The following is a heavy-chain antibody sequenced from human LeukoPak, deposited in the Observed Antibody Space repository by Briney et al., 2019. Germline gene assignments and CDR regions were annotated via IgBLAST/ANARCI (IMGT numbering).Heavy chain of an antibody. CDR3: VRVSQAIVTYDSSGYMGFDY. CDR1: GGTFSSYA. CDR2: IIPIFGTA. J-gene: IGHJ4*02. D-gene: IGHD3-22*01. V-gene: IGHV1-69*13. Sequence: SVKVSCKASGGTFSSYAISWVRQAPGQGLEWMGGIIPIFGTANYAQKFQGRVTITADESTSTAYMELSSLRSEDTAVYYCVRVSQAIVTYDSSGYMGFDYWGQGTLVTVSS.